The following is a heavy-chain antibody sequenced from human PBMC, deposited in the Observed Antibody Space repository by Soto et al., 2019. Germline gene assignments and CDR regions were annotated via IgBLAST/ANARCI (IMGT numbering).Heavy chain of an antibody. D-gene: IGHD3-10*01. J-gene: IGHJ4*02. CDR2: ISVNGRST. V-gene: IGHV3-23*01. CDR1: GFTFSNYA. Sequence: GGSLRLSCAASGFTFSNYAMSWVRQAPGKGLEWVSSISVNGRSTYYAGSVKGRFTVSRDNSKNTKEVQKNSLRAEYTAVYYCATGWITMPSFDYWGQGTPVTVSS. CDR3: ATGWITMPSFDY.